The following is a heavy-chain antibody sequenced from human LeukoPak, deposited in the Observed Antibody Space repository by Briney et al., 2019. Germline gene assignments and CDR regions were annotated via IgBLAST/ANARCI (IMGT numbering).Heavy chain of an antibody. CDR2: IKQDGSEK. V-gene: IGHV3-7*01. J-gene: IGHJ4*02. Sequence: GGSLRLSCAASGFTFSSYWMSWVRQAPGKGLEWVANIKQDGSEKYYVDSVRGRFTISRDNAKTSVHLQMDSLSAEDTGVYYCAREQWWRLDYWGQGTLVTVSS. CDR3: AREQWWRLDY. D-gene: IGHD2-21*02. CDR1: GFTFSSYW.